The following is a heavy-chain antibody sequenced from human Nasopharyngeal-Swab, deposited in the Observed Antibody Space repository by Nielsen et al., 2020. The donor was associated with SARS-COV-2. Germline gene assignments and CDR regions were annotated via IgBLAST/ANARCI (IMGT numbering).Heavy chain of an antibody. Sequence: SETLSLTCTVYGGSFSGYFWTWIRRPPGKGLEWIGEINHSGSTCYNSSLKSRVTISVDTSENQFSLKLRSVTAADTAVYYCAREMASFDNWGQGTLVTVSS. CDR2: INHSGST. J-gene: IGHJ4*02. CDR3: AREMASFDN. CDR1: GGSFSGYF. D-gene: IGHD5-24*01. V-gene: IGHV4-34*01.